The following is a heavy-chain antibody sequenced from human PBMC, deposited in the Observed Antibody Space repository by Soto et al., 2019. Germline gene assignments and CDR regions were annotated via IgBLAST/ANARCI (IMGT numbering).Heavy chain of an antibody. V-gene: IGHV1-18*04. Sequence: ASVKVSCKASGYTFTDYGFSWVRQAPGQGLEWMGWISGYNGDTDYAQILQGRITLTTDTSTSTAYMELRSLTSDDTAVYYCARVRATRPFDFWGLGTLVTVSS. CDR2: ISGYNGDT. CDR3: ARVRATRPFDF. J-gene: IGHJ4*02. D-gene: IGHD1-26*01. CDR1: GYTFTDYG.